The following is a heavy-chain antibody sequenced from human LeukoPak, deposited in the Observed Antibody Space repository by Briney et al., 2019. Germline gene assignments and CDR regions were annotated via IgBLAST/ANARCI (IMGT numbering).Heavy chain of an antibody. Sequence: SETLSLTCTVSGGPISSSSYYWGWIRQPPGKGLEWIGSIYYSGNTYYNPSLKSRVTISVDTSKNQFSLKLSSVTAADTAVYYCARRSGSYRFDPWGQGSLVTVSS. CDR3: ARRSGSYRFDP. CDR2: IYYSGNT. J-gene: IGHJ5*02. D-gene: IGHD1-26*01. CDR1: GGPISSSSYY. V-gene: IGHV4-39*01.